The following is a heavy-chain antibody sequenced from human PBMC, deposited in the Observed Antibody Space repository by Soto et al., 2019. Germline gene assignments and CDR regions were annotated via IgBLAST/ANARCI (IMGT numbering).Heavy chain of an antibody. CDR2: ISSGSSYI. D-gene: IGHD6-6*01. Sequence: EVQLVESGGGLVKPGGSLRLSCAASGFTFSSYSMNWVRQAPGKGLEWVSSISSGSSYIYYADSLKGRFTISRDNAKNSLYLQINSLRVEDTAVYYCARDPGSSRSGAFDIWGQGTMVTVSS. V-gene: IGHV3-21*01. CDR1: GFTFSSYS. CDR3: ARDPGSSRSGAFDI. J-gene: IGHJ3*02.